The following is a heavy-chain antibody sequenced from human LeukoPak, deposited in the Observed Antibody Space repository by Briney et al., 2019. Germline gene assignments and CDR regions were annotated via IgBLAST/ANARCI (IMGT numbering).Heavy chain of an antibody. J-gene: IGHJ5*02. Sequence: ASVKVSCKASGYTFTSYGISWVRQAPGQGLEWMGWISAYNGNTNYAQKLRGRVTMTTDTSTGTAYMELRSLRSEDTAVYYCASPTAITMVRGVMPGGFDPWGQGTLVTVSS. CDR3: ASPTAITMVRGVMPGGFDP. D-gene: IGHD3-10*01. CDR1: GYTFTSYG. V-gene: IGHV1-18*01. CDR2: ISAYNGNT.